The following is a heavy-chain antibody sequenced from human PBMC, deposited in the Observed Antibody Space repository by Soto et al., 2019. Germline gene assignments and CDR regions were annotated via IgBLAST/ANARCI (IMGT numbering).Heavy chain of an antibody. Sequence: QVQVVESGGGLVRPGGSLRLSCAATGFTFSDYYMSWIRQAPGKGLEWLADISKTAGTVHYADSVKGRFSISRDNARNSLLLQLTSLKVDDTAVYYCARPTQYCSAGTCYSCASDYWGQGTLVTVSS. CDR3: ARPTQYCSAGTCYSCASDY. J-gene: IGHJ4*02. D-gene: IGHD2-15*01. CDR2: ISKTAGTV. CDR1: GFTFSDYY. V-gene: IGHV3-11*01.